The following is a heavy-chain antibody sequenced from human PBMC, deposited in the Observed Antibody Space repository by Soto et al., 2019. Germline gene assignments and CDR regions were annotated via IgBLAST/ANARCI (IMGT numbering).Heavy chain of an antibody. D-gene: IGHD2-2*01. V-gene: IGHV4-39*01. CDR2: IYYSGST. CDR3: ARQTYCSSTSCYPNWFDP. CDR1: GGSISSSSYY. Sequence: QLQLQESGPGLVKPSETLSLTCTVSGGSISSSSYYWGWIRQPPGKGLEWIGSIYYSGSTYYNPSLKSRVTISVDTSKNQFSLKLSSVTAADTAVYYCARQTYCSSTSCYPNWFDPWGQGTLVTVSS. J-gene: IGHJ5*02.